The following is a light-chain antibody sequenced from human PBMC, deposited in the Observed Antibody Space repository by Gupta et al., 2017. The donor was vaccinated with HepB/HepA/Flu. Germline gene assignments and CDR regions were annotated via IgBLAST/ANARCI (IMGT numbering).Light chain of an antibody. CDR2: EVS. Sequence: SALPQPASVSGSPVQSITISCTGTSSDVGIYNLVSWYQQHPAKTNMFMIYEVSKRPAGVASRLSGSKAGNTASLTIAGRQEEEAADYYGCSYAGSSSVVFGGGTKGTVL. CDR1: SSDVGIYNL. V-gene: IGLV2-23*02. CDR3: CSYAGSSSVV. J-gene: IGLJ2*01.